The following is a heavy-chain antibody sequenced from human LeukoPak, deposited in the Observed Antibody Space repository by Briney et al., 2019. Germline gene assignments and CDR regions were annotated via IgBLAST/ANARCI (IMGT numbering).Heavy chain of an antibody. D-gene: IGHD4-17*01. V-gene: IGHV3-48*03. Sequence: GGSLRLSCAASGFTFSSYEMNWVRHAPGQGLEWVSYITSSGNTIYYADSVKCRFTISRDDAKNSLYLQMNSLRCEDTAVYYCARLTTMTTTGGPFDYWGQGTLVSVSS. CDR1: GFTFSSYE. CDR2: ITSSGNTI. J-gene: IGHJ4*02. CDR3: ARLTTMTTTGGPFDY.